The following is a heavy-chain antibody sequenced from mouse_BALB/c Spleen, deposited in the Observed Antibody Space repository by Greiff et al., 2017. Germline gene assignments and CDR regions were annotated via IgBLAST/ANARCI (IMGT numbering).Heavy chain of an antibody. CDR3: ARSGNWDY. CDR1: GYNFTSYW. D-gene: IGHD4-1*01. Sequence: QVQLQQPGAELVKPGTSVKLSCKASGYNFTSYWINWVKLRPGQGLEWIGDIYPGSGSTNYNEKFKSKATLTVDTSSSTAYMQLSSLASEDSALYYCARSGNWDYWGQGTTLTVSS. CDR2: IYPGSGST. J-gene: IGHJ2*01. V-gene: IGHV1-55*01.